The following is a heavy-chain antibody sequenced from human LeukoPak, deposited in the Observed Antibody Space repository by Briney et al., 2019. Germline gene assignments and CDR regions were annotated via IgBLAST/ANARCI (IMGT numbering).Heavy chain of an antibody. J-gene: IGHJ4*02. CDR3: ASAPGYPGD. Sequence: SETLSLTCAVYGGSFSGYYWSWIRQPPGKGLEWIGEINHSGSTNYNPSLKSRVTISVDTSKNQFSLKLSSVTAADTAVYYCASAPGYPGDWGQGTLVTVSS. V-gene: IGHV4-34*01. CDR2: INHSGST. D-gene: IGHD5-12*01. CDR1: GGSFSGYY.